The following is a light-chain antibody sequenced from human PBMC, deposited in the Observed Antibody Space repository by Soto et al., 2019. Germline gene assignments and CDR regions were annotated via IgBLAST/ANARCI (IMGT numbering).Light chain of an antibody. CDR2: AAS. CDR3: QQSYSTPET. J-gene: IGKJ4*01. Sequence: DIQMTQSPSSLSASVGDRVTITCRASQSISSYLNWYQQKPGKAPKLLIYAASSLQSGVPSRFSGSGSGTDFTLTISSLQPEDFATYYCQQSYSTPETFGGGTKVEMK. V-gene: IGKV1-39*01. CDR1: QSISSY.